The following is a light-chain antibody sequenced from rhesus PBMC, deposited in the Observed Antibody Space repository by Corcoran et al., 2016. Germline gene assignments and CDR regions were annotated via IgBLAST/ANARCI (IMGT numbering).Light chain of an antibody. J-gene: IGKJ2*01. CDR3: QQYNTYPYS. CDR1: QDISNY. CDR2: YAS. V-gene: IGKV1S14*01. Sequence: DIQMTQSPSSLSASVGDTVTITCRASQDISNYLAWYQQNPGKAPKPLIYYASNLESGVPSRFSGSGSGTDFTLTISSLQPEDFAIYYCQQYNTYPYSFGQGTKVEIK.